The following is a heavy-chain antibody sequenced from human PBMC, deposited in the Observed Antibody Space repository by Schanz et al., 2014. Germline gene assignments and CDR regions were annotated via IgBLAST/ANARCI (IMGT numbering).Heavy chain of an antibody. CDR1: GFTFSNYG. CDR3: TKWANEGGGGYCHFDL. D-gene: IGHD2-21*01. Sequence: QVQLVESGGGVVQPGGSLRLSCAVSGFTFSNYGIHWVRQAPGKGLEWVAVIYYDGGLRFFADSVRGRVTISRDNSNXXXXLQMNSLRAEDTAXXYCTKWANEGGGGYCHFDLWGQGTLVTVSS. J-gene: IGHJ4*02. V-gene: IGHV3-33*06. CDR2: IYYDGGLR.